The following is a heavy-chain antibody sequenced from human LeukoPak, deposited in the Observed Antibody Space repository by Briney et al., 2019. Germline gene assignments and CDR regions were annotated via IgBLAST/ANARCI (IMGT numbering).Heavy chain of an antibody. V-gene: IGHV3-7*03. CDR2: IKQDGSVK. CDR1: RFSFGNYW. J-gene: IGHJ4*02. CDR3: TRDQMNY. Sequence: GGSLRLSCEGSRFSFGNYWMNWVRQAPGKGLEWVANIKQDGSVKHYMDSVKGRFTISRDTSKNTVSLQMNSLRVEDTAMYYCTRDQMNYWGQGTLVTVSS. D-gene: IGHD5-24*01.